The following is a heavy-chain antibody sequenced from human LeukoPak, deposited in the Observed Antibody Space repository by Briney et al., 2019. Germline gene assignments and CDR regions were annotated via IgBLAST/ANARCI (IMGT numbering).Heavy chain of an antibody. CDR3: ARRSAIFDY. J-gene: IGHJ4*02. Sequence: KPSGTLSLTCGVSGGSISTTNWWTWVRQPPGEVLELIGEVHLSGRTHYNPSLESRVTMLVDMSENHISLRLTSVTAAATAVYYCARRSAIFDYWGQGTLVTVSS. V-gene: IGHV4-4*02. D-gene: IGHD2-15*01. CDR2: VHLSGRT. CDR1: GGSISTTNW.